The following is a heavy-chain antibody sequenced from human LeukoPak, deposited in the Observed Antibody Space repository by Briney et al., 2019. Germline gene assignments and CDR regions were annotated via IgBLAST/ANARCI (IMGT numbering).Heavy chain of an antibody. D-gene: IGHD4-11*01. CDR3: ARDLPYSNIGADY. Sequence: PGGSLRLSCAASGFTFSSYSMNWVRQAPGKGLEWVSSISSSSSYIYYADSVKGRFTISRDNAKNSLYLQMNSLRAEDTAVYYCARDLPYSNIGADYWGQGTLVTVPS. V-gene: IGHV3-21*01. CDR2: ISSSSSYI. CDR1: GFTFSSYS. J-gene: IGHJ4*02.